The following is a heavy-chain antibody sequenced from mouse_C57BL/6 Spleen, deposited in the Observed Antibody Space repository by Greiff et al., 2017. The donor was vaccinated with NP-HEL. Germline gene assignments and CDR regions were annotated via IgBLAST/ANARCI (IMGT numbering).Heavy chain of an antibody. CDR3: ATSITTVVAKRGDY. D-gene: IGHD1-1*01. V-gene: IGHV1-80*01. CDR2: IYPGDGDT. J-gene: IGHJ2*01. CDR1: GYAFSSYW. Sequence: QVQLQQSGAELVKPGASVKISCKASGYAFSSYWMNWVKQRPGKGLEWIGQIYPGDGDTNYNGKFKGKATLTADKSSSPAYMQLSSLTSEDSAVYFCATSITTVVAKRGDYWGQGTTLTVSS.